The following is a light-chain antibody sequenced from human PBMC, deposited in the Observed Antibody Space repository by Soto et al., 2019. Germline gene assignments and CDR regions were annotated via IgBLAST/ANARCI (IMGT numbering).Light chain of an antibody. CDR1: SGSVSTSYY. J-gene: IGLJ3*02. CDR2: STN. Sequence: QAVVTQEPSFSVSPGGTVTLNCGLSSGSVSTSYYPSWYQQTPGQAPRTLIYSTNTRSSGVPDRFSGSILGNKAALTITGAQADDESDYYCVLYMGSGIWVFGGGTQLTVL. CDR3: VLYMGSGIWV. V-gene: IGLV8-61*01.